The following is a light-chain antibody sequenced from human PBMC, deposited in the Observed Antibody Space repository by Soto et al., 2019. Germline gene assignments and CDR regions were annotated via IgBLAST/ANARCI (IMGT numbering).Light chain of an antibody. V-gene: IGLV1-51*01. Sequence: HSVLTQPPSLSAAPGQKVTISCSGSSSNIGGNSVSWYQQLPVTAPKLLIYDDNKRPSGIPYRFSGSKSGTSATLGITGFQTGDEADYYCGSWDSSLSAYVFGTGTKVTVL. J-gene: IGLJ1*01. CDR1: SSNIGGNS. CDR3: GSWDSSLSAYV. CDR2: DDN.